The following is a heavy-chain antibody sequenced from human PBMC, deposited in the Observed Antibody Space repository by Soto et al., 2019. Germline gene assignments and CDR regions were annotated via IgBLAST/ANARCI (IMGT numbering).Heavy chain of an antibody. CDR1: GFSFGGYA. V-gene: IGHV3-23*01. CDR2: ISGSDGKT. CDR3: ARWSYLDY. Sequence: GGSLRLSCAASGFSFGGYALSWVRQAPGKGLEWVSTISGSDGKTFYADSVKGRFPISRDTSQSTLYLQMNSLRADDTAMYYCARWSYLDYWGQGTRVTVSS. D-gene: IGHD3-3*01. J-gene: IGHJ4*02.